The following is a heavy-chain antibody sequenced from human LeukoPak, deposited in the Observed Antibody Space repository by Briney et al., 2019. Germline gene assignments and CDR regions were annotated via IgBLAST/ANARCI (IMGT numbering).Heavy chain of an antibody. CDR1: GYTFTGYY. CDR3: ASYPRYSSSPPFDY. J-gene: IGHJ4*02. Sequence: HEASVKVSCKASGYTFTGYYMHWVRQAPGQGLEWMGLINPNTGGTNYAHKFQGRVTMTRDTTISTAYMELTRLTSDDTAIYYCASYPRYSSSPPFDYWGQGTLVTVSS. CDR2: INPNTGGT. V-gene: IGHV1-2*07. D-gene: IGHD6-19*01.